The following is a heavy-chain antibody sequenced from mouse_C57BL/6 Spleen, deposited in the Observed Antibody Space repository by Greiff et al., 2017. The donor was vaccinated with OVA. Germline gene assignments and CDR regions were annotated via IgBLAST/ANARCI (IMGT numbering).Heavy chain of an antibody. D-gene: IGHD1-1*01. V-gene: IGHV2-3*01. CDR2: IWGDGST. J-gene: IGHJ1*03. CDR1: GFSLTSYG. CDR3: AKPHCGSRYWYCDV. Sequence: QLQQSGPGLVAPSQSLSITCTVSGFSLTSYGVSWVRQPPGKGLEWLGVIWGDGSTNYHSALISRLSISKNNSKSQVFLKLNSLQTDDTATYYCAKPHCGSRYWYCDVWSTGTTVTVSS.